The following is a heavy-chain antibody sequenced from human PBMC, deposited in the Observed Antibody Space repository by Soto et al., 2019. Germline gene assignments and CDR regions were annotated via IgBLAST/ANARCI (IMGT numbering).Heavy chain of an antibody. D-gene: IGHD3-16*02. CDR2: IYHSGST. CDR1: GGYISSGGYS. J-gene: IGHJ5*02. V-gene: IGHV4-30-2*01. Sequence: SETLALTCAVSGGYISSGGYSWSWIRQPPGKGLEWIGYIYHSGSTYYNPSLKSRVTISVDRSKNQFSLKLSSVTAADTAVYYCARASKRTGEKSLTSWFDPWGQGTMVTVSS. CDR3: ARASKRTGEKSLTSWFDP.